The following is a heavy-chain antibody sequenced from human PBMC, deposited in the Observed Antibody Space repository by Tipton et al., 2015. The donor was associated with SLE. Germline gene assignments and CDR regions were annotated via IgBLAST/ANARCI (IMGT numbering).Heavy chain of an antibody. V-gene: IGHV4-59*08. CDR1: GGSISSYY. J-gene: IGHJ3*02. Sequence: TLSLTCIVSGGSISSYYWNWIRQPPGKGLEWIGYIHYTGSTNYNPSLKSRVTISVDTSKNHFSLKLSSVTATDTAVYYCARNWEWGNDAFDIWGQGTMVTVSS. CDR3: ARNWEWGNDAFDI. CDR2: IHYTGST. D-gene: IGHD3-16*01.